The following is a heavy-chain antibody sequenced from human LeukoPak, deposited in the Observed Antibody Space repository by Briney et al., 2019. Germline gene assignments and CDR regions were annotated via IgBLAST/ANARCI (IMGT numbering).Heavy chain of an antibody. CDR2: INSDGSST. D-gene: IGHD2-21*01. V-gene: IGHV3-74*01. Sequence: GGSLRLSCAASGFTFSTYWMHWVRQAPGKGLVWVSRINSDGSSTTYADSVKGRFTISRDNAKNTLYLQMNSPRAEDTAVYYCARDHYYGGGTCPWDWGQGTLVTVSS. J-gene: IGHJ4*02. CDR3: ARDHYYGGGTCPWD. CDR1: GFTFSTYW.